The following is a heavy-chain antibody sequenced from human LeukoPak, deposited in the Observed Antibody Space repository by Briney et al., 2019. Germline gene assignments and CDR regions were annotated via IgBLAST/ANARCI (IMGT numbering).Heavy chain of an antibody. Sequence: GESLKISCKGFGYSFTTYWIGWVRQMPGKGLEWMGIIYPGDSDTRYSPSFQGQVTISADKSISTAYLQWSSLKASDTAMYYCARRNSSDYCAAFDPWGQGTLVTVSS. V-gene: IGHV5-51*01. J-gene: IGHJ5*02. CDR1: GYSFTTYW. CDR2: IYPGDSDT. D-gene: IGHD3-22*01. CDR3: ARRNSSDYCAAFDP.